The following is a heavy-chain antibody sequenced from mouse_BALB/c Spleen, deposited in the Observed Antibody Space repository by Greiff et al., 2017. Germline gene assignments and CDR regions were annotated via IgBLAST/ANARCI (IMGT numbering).Heavy chain of an antibody. J-gene: IGHJ2*01. V-gene: IGHV5-17*02. Sequence: EVKLMESGGGLVQPGGSRKLSCAASGFTFSSFGMHWVRQAPEKGLEWVAYISSGSSTIYYADTVKGRFTISRDNPKNTLFLQMTSLRSEDTAMYYCARHEGDGYFMYYFDYWGQGTTLTVSS. CDR1: GFTFSSFG. CDR2: ISSGSSTI. CDR3: ARHEGDGYFMYYFDY. D-gene: IGHD2-3*01.